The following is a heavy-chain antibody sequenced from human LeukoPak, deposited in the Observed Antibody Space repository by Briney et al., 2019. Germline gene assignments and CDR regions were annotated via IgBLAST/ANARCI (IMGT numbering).Heavy chain of an antibody. J-gene: IGHJ4*02. Sequence: PGGSLRLSCAASGFTFSSYSMNWDRQAPGQGLEWVSSISSSSSYIYYADSVKGRFTISRDNAKNSLYLQMNSLRAEDTAVYYCARDFPIGGSSGYPDYWGQGTLVTVSS. CDR3: ARDFPIGGSSGYPDY. CDR1: GFTFSSYS. D-gene: IGHD3-22*01. CDR2: ISSSSSYI. V-gene: IGHV3-21*01.